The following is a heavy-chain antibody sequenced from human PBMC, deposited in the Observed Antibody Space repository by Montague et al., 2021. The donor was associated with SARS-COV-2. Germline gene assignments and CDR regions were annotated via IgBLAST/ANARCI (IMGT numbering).Heavy chain of an antibody. J-gene: IGHJ2*01. CDR2: IHYSGST. CDR1: GGSVNSGSYS. V-gene: IGHV4-39*07. Sequence: SETLSLTCTVSGGSVNSGSYSWDWIRQPPGKGLEWIGSIHYSGSTSYNPSLKSRVTISVDTSKNQFSLKLSSVTAADTAVYYCARDGYNAHQNYWYFDLWGRGTLVTVSS. D-gene: IGHD5-24*01. CDR3: ARDGYNAHQNYWYFDL.